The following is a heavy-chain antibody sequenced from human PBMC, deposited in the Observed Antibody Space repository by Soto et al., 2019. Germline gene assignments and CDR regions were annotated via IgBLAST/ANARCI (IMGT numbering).Heavy chain of an antibody. CDR2: ISASAGST. V-gene: IGHV3-23*01. D-gene: IGHD6-19*01. CDR3: AKGHSSGWYFFDY. J-gene: IGHJ4*02. CDR1: GFTFSTYA. Sequence: PGGSLRLSCAASGFTFSTYAMTWVRQAPGKGLEWVSGISASAGSTYYADSVKGRFTISRDNSKNTLYLQMNSLRAEDTAVYYCAKGHSSGWYFFDYWGQGTPVTVSS.